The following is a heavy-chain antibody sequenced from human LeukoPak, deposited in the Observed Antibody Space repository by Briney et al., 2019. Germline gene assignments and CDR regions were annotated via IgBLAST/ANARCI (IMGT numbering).Heavy chain of an antibody. D-gene: IGHD5-18*01. Sequence: GGSLRLSCAASGFTFSSYGMHWVRQAPGKGLEWVAVIWYDGSNKYYADSVKGRFTISRDNSKNTLYLQMNSLRAEDTAVYYCASGKVDTAMVFDYWGQGTLVTVSS. CDR3: ASGKVDTAMVFDY. J-gene: IGHJ4*02. V-gene: IGHV3-33*01. CDR1: GFTFSSYG. CDR2: IWYDGSNK.